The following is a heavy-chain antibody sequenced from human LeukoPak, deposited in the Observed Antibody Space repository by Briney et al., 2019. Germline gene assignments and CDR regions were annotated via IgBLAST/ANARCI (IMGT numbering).Heavy chain of an antibody. Sequence: PGGSLRLSCAASGFTFSSYAMSWVRQAPGKGLEWVSVLYSSGSTNYADSVKGRFTISRDNSENTLSLQMNSLRVEDTAVYYCARGTLRAAGREYYFDYWGQGTLVTVSS. CDR3: ARGTLRAAGREYYFDY. CDR2: LYSSGST. CDR1: GFTFSSYA. J-gene: IGHJ4*02. D-gene: IGHD6-13*01. V-gene: IGHV3-66*01.